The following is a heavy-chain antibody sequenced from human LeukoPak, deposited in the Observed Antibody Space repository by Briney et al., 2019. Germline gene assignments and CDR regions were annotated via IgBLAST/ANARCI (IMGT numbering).Heavy chain of an antibody. V-gene: IGHV3-23*01. CDR3: TSGGYCSSTSCYGEN. CDR2: ISGSGGST. Sequence: GGSLRLSCAASGFTFSSYAMSWVRQAPGKGLEWVSAISGSGGSTYYADSVKGRFTISRDDSKNTAYLQMNSLKTEDTAVYYCTSGGYCSSTSCYGENWGQGTLVTVSS. CDR1: GFTFSSYA. J-gene: IGHJ4*02. D-gene: IGHD2-2*01.